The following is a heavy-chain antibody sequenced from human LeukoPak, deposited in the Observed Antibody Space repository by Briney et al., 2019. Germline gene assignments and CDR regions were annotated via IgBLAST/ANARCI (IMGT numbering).Heavy chain of an antibody. J-gene: IGHJ4*02. Sequence: SETLSLTCAVYGGSFSGYYWSWIRQPPGKGLEWIGEINHSGSTNYNPSLKSRVTISVDTSKNQFSLKLSSVTAADTAVYYCASPGYYSSFFDYWGQGTLVTVSS. CDR2: INHSGST. D-gene: IGHD3-22*01. CDR3: ASPGYYSSFFDY. CDR1: GGSFSGYY. V-gene: IGHV4-34*01.